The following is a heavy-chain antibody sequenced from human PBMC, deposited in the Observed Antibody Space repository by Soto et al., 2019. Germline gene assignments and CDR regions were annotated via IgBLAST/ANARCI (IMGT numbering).Heavy chain of an antibody. CDR1: GFSLSTSGMS. CDR3: ARIPLLPYCGGDCYSGYYYGMDV. D-gene: IGHD2-21*02. CDR2: IDWDDDK. Sequence: SAPTLANPTQPLTLTRTFSGFSLSTSGMSVSWIRQPQAKALEWLALIDWDDDKYYSTSLKTRLTISKDTSKNQVVLTMTNMDPVDTATYYCARIPLLPYCGGDCYSGYYYGMDVWGQGTTVTVSS. V-gene: IGHV2-70*01. J-gene: IGHJ6*01.